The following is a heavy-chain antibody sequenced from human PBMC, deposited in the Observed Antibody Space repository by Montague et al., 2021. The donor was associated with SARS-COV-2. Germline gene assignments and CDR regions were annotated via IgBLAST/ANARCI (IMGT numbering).Heavy chain of an antibody. D-gene: IGHD3-10*01. CDR2: IYHSGST. J-gene: IGHJ6*02. CDR1: GGSIRNYF. CDR3: ARVHPLWFGELLLDYYYYYGMDV. V-gene: IGHV4-4*02. Sequence: SETLSLTCSVSGGSIRNYFWSWVRQPPGKGLEWIGEIYHSGSTNYNPSLKSRVTISVDKSKNQFSLKLSSVTAADTAVYYCARVHPLWFGELLLDYYYYYGMDVWGQGTTVTVSS.